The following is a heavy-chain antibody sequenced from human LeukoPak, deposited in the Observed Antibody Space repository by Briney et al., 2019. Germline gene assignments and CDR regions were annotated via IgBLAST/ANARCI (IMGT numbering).Heavy chain of an antibody. V-gene: IGHV3-23*01. CDR2: ISGSGGST. J-gene: IGHJ4*02. CDR1: GFTFSSYA. Sequence: GGSLRLSCAASGFTFSSYAMSWVRQAPGKGLEWVSAISGSGGSTYYADSVKGRFTISRDNSKNTLYLQMNSLRAEDTAVYYCARPYYYDSSGATPFDYWGQGTLVTVSS. D-gene: IGHD3-22*01. CDR3: ARPYYYDSSGATPFDY.